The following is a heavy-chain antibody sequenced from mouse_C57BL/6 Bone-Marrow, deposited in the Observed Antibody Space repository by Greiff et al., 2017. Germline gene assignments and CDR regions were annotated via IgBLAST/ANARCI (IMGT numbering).Heavy chain of an antibody. Sequence: EVKLMESGGGLVKLGGSLKLSCAASGFTFSDYGMHWVRQAPEKGLEWVAYISSGSSTIYYADTVKGRFTISRDNAKNTLFLQMTSLRSEDTAMYYCAKAYGNYSWFAYWGQGTLVTVSA. V-gene: IGHV5-17*01. CDR2: ISSGSSTI. J-gene: IGHJ3*01. D-gene: IGHD2-1*01. CDR3: AKAYGNYSWFAY. CDR1: GFTFSDYG.